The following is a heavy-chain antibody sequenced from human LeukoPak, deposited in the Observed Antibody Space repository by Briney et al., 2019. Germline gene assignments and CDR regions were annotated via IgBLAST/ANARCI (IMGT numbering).Heavy chain of an antibody. D-gene: IGHD3-22*01. CDR1: GGSISSYY. Sequence: SETLSLTCTVSGGSISSYYWSWIRQPPGEGLEWIGYIYYSGSTNYNPSLKSRVTISVDTSKNQFSLKLSSVTAADTAVYYCARDPLYYYDSSGYQGWYFDLWGRGTLVTVSS. V-gene: IGHV4-59*01. CDR3: ARDPLYYYDSSGYQGWYFDL. CDR2: IYYSGST. J-gene: IGHJ2*01.